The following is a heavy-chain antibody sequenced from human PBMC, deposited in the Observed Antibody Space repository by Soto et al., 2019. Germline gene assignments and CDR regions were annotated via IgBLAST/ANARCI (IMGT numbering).Heavy chain of an antibody. CDR2: ISPYNGNT. J-gene: IGHJ4*02. D-gene: IGHD2-2*01. CDR1: GYAMPGYL. Sequence: GYAMPGYLGSCRRLAPGQGLEWMGWISPYNGNTNYAQKLQGRVTMATDTSTTTAYMELRSLRSDDTALYYCAINRSCTTCSALWGKRTPVLVS. V-gene: IGHV1-18*01. CDR3: AINRSCTTCSAL.